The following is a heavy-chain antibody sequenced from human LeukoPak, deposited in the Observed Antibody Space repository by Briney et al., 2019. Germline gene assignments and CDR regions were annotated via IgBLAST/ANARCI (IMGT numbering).Heavy chain of an antibody. V-gene: IGHV3-30-3*01. J-gene: IGHJ4*02. Sequence: PGGSLRLSCAAPGFTFSSYAMHWVRQAPGTGLEWGAVISYDGSNKYYADSVKGRFTISRDNSKNTLYLQMNSLRAEDTAVYYCARYSGYDQNFDYWGQGTLVTVSS. D-gene: IGHD5-12*01. CDR1: GFTFSSYA. CDR3: ARYSGYDQNFDY. CDR2: ISYDGSNK.